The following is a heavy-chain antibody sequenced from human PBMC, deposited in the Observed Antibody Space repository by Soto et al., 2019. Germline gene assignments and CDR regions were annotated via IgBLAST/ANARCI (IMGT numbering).Heavy chain of an antibody. Sequence: SETLSLTCTVSGGSISSYYWSWIRQPPGKGLEWIGYIYYSGSTNYNPSLKSRVTISVDTSKNQFSLKLSSVTAADTAVYYCARRIAVAGLYWFDPWGQGTLVTVSS. CDR2: IYYSGST. J-gene: IGHJ5*02. CDR1: GGSISSYY. V-gene: IGHV4-59*08. CDR3: ARRIAVAGLYWFDP. D-gene: IGHD6-19*01.